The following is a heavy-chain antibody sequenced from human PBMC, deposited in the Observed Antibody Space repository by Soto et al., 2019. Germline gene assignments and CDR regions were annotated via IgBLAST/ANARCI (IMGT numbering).Heavy chain of an antibody. CDR2: ISSSSSTI. J-gene: IGHJ6*03. D-gene: IGHD4-17*01. V-gene: IGHV3-48*01. CDR1: GFTFSSYS. CDR3: ARASYGFNYYYMDV. Sequence: GGSLRLSCAASGFTFSSYSMNWVRQAPGKGLEWVSYISSSSSTIYYADSVKGRFTISRDNAKNSLYLQMNSVRAEDTAVYYCARASYGFNYYYMDVWGKGTTVTVSS.